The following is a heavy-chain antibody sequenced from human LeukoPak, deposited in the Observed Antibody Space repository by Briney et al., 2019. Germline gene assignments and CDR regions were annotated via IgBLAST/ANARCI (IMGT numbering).Heavy chain of an antibody. Sequence: GESLKISCWGSGYSFTTYWIAWVRQMPGKGLEWLGIIYPGDSDPRYSPSFQGQVTISADKSINTAYLQWSSLKASDTAMYYCARQPTVTKNFDYWGQGTLVTVSS. CDR2: IYPGDSDP. CDR1: GYSFTTYW. D-gene: IGHD4-17*01. V-gene: IGHV5-51*01. J-gene: IGHJ4*02. CDR3: ARQPTVTKNFDY.